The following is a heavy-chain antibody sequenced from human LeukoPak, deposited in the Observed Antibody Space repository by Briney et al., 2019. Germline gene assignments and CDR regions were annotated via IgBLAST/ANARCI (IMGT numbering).Heavy chain of an antibody. CDR3: ASLWGTNY. CDR1: GFTFSGYW. V-gene: IGHV3-74*01. J-gene: IGHJ4*02. CDR2: MDPDGRNI. D-gene: IGHD1-14*01. Sequence: GGALRLSFAASGFTFSGYWMHWVRQAPGKGLEWVSRMDPDGRNIDYADSVKGRFTISRDNAKNSLSLQMNSLRAEDTAVYYCASLWGTNYWGQGTLVAVSS.